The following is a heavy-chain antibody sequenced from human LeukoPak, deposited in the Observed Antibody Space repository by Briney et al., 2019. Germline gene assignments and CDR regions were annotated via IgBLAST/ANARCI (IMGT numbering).Heavy chain of an antibody. J-gene: IGHJ4*02. V-gene: IGHV4-34*01. CDR3: ARGPPTFGGVIVIPDYDY. Sequence: SETLSLTCAVYGGSFSGYYWSWIRQPPGKGLEWIGEINHSGSTNYNPSLKSRVTISVDTSKNQFSLKLSSVTAADTAVYYCARGPPTFGGVIVIPDYDYWGQGTLVTVSS. CDR2: INHSGST. D-gene: IGHD3-16*02. CDR1: GGSFSGYY.